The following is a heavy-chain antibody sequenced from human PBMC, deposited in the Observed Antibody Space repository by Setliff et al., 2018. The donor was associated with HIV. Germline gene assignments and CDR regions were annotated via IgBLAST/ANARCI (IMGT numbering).Heavy chain of an antibody. V-gene: IGHV3-7*01. D-gene: IGHD1-26*01. CDR1: GFTFSAYR. Sequence: GGSLRLSCAASGFTFSAYRMSWVRQAPGKGLEWVANIEQDGSEKNYVDSVKGRFTISRDNGKELLFLQMNSLRAEDTAVYYCARDKRVGATLFDYWGHGTLVTVSS. CDR2: IEQDGSEK. J-gene: IGHJ4*01. CDR3: ARDKRVGATLFDY.